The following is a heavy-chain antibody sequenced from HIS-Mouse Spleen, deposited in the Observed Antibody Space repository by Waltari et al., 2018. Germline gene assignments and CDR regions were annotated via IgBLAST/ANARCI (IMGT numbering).Heavy chain of an antibody. V-gene: IGHV3-74*01. CDR3: ARGMGSSWPYDAFDI. D-gene: IGHD6-13*01. CDR2: INSDGSST. Sequence: EVQLVESGGGLVHPGGSLRLSCAASGCPFSRYWMKCVRQPPGKGLLWFSRINSDGSSTSYADSVKGRFTISRDNAKNTLYLQMNSLRAEDTAVYYCARGMGSSWPYDAFDIWGQGTMVTVSS. J-gene: IGHJ3*02. CDR1: GCPFSRYW.